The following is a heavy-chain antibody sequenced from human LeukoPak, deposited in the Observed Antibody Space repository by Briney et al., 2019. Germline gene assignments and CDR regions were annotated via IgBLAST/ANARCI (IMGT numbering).Heavy chain of an antibody. CDR2: INYGGST. V-gene: IGHV4-59*08. CDR3: ARLDCSADTCYNY. J-gene: IGHJ4*02. Sequence: SESLSLTCKVSGDSIRSDYWSWVRQPPGKGLEWIGDINYGGSTNYNPSLKGRVTMLVDTSKNQISLRLTSVTATDTAVYYCARLDCSADTCYNYWGQGTLVTVSS. CDR1: GDSIRSDY. D-gene: IGHD2-15*01.